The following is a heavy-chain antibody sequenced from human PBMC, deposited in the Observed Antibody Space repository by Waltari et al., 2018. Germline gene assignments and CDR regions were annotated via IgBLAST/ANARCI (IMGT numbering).Heavy chain of an antibody. CDR1: GGSISSSRYY. CDR3: ARHGGSYSFAFDI. Sequence: QLQLQESGPGLVKPSETLSLTCTVSGGSISSSRYYWGWLRQPPGKGLEWIGSIYYSGSTYYNPSLKSRVTISVDTSKNQFSLKLSSVTAADTAVYYCARHGGSYSFAFDIWGQGTMVTVSS. V-gene: IGHV4-39*01. CDR2: IYYSGST. D-gene: IGHD1-26*01. J-gene: IGHJ3*02.